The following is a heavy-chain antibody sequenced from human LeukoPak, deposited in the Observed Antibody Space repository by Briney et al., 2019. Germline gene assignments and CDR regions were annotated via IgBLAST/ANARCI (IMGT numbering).Heavy chain of an antibody. V-gene: IGHV3-74*01. Sequence: GGSLRLSCAASGFTFSSYWMHWVRQAPGKGLVWVSRINSDGSSTNYADSVKGRFTISRDNAKNTLYLQMNSLRAEDTAVYYCARDAANYYDSSGYGFDYWGQGTLVTVSS. CDR3: ARDAANYYDSSGYGFDY. D-gene: IGHD3-22*01. J-gene: IGHJ4*02. CDR1: GFTFSSYW. CDR2: INSDGSST.